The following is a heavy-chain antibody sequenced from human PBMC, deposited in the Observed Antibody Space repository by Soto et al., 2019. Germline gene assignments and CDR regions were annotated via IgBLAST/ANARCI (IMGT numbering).Heavy chain of an antibody. CDR2: ISYDGGKK. D-gene: IGHD1-1*01. V-gene: IGHV3-30-3*01. Sequence: GGSLRLSCAASGFTFRNFVMHWVRQAPGKGLEWVALISYDGGKKFYADSVKGRFTISRDKSENTLYLQMNSLTTEDTAVYYCARERVERYYYYGMDVWGQGTTVTVSS. CDR1: GFTFRNFV. CDR3: ARERVERYYYYGMDV. J-gene: IGHJ6*02.